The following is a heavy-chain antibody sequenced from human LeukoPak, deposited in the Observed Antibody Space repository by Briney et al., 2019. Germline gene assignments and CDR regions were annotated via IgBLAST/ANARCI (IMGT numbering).Heavy chain of an antibody. V-gene: IGHV5-51*01. CDR3: ARKYYDSSGYFDY. Sequence: GESLKISCKVSGYTLTNNWIGWVRQVPGKGLEWMGLIYPGDSDTRYSPSFQGQVTISADKSISTAYLQWSSLKASDTAMYYCARKYYDSSGYFDYWGQGTLVTVSS. CDR1: GYTLTNNW. CDR2: IYPGDSDT. D-gene: IGHD3-22*01. J-gene: IGHJ4*02.